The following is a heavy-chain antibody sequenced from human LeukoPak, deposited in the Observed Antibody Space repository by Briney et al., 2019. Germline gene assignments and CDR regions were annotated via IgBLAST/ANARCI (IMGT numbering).Heavy chain of an antibody. D-gene: IGHD3-10*02. CDR1: GFTFNNYA. CDR3: ARIQLFHGDFDY. Sequence: GGSLRLSCAASGFTFNNYAMNWVRQAPGKGLEWVSVISGSGGTTYYADSVKGRFTISRDNAKNSLHLQMDSLRAEDTAVYYCARIQLFHGDFDYWGQGTPVTVSS. J-gene: IGHJ4*02. CDR2: ISGSGGTT. V-gene: IGHV3-23*01.